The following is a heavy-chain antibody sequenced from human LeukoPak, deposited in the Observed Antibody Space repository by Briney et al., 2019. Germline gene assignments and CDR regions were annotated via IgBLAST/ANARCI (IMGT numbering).Heavy chain of an antibody. CDR3: AREIVSSNSFDH. CDR1: GFSFGSYS. Sequence: GGPLRLSCAASGFSFGSYSMNWFRQTPERGLEWISSISSSSGYIYYADSVKGRFTISRDNVKNSLHLQMDSLRAEDTALYFCAREIVSSNSFDHWGQGTLITVSS. V-gene: IGHV3-21*06. D-gene: IGHD2-2*01. CDR2: ISSSSGYI. J-gene: IGHJ4*02.